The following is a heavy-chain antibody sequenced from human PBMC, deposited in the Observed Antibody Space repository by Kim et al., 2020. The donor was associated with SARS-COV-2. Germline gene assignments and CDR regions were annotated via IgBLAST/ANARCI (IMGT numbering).Heavy chain of an antibody. CDR2: LSYDGNT. J-gene: IGHJ6*02. CDR1: GGSISSFY. V-gene: IGHV4-59*01. CDR3: ARTAPRRSSTAYYFYGLDV. D-gene: IGHD3-22*01. Sequence: SETLSLTCTVSGGSISSFYWSWVRQPPGKGLEWVAFLSYDGNTNYNPSLKSRVTISRDTSKNQSSLRVTSVSAADTAVYFCARTAPRRSSTAYYFYGLDVWGQGATVIVSS.